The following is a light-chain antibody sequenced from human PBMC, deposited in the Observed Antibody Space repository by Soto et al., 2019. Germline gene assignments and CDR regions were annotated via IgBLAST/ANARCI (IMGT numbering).Light chain of an antibody. CDR1: QSISTN. J-gene: IGKJ1*01. V-gene: IGKV3-15*01. CDR2: DAS. CDR3: QQYHNWPPRT. Sequence: EIVMTQSPATLSVSPGERAALSCRASQSISTNLAWYQQKPGQAPRLLISDASNRATGVPARFSGSGSGTDLTLTISSLQSEDFAVYYCQQYHNWPPRTFGQGTKV.